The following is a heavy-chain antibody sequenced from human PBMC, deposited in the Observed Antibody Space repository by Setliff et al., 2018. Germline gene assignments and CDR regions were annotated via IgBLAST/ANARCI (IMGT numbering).Heavy chain of an antibody. J-gene: IGHJ4*02. CDR1: GDSIFDNY. D-gene: IGHD2-8*02. CDR3: ARLSPYNTGPPFDY. Sequence: SETLSLTCSVSGDSIFDNYWSWIRQSPGRGLEWIAYISYTGSTNYNPSLESRVTISLDTSKNHFSLNLRSVTAADTAVYYCARLSPYNTGPPFDYWGQGTLVTVSS. V-gene: IGHV4-59*08. CDR2: ISYTGST.